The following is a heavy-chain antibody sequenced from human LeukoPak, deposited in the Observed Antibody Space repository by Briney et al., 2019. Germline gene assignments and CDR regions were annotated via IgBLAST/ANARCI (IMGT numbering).Heavy chain of an antibody. V-gene: IGHV3-13*01. Sequence: AGGSLRLSCTASGFTLGGHDMHWVRQTTGDGLEWVAVVSAGHHAFYAGSVKGRFTVSREDAKNSLYLQMNSLRAGDTAVYYCVREARGYHYTYFDYWGQGSLVTVSS. J-gene: IGHJ4*02. CDR3: VREARGYHYTYFDY. D-gene: IGHD5-18*01. CDR2: VSAGHHA. CDR1: GFTLGGHD.